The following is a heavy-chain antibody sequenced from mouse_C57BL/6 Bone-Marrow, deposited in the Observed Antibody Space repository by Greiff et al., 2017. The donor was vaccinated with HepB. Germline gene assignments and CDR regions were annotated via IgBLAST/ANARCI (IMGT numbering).Heavy chain of an antibody. CDR1: GYTFTDYY. Sequence: VQLQQSGPVLVKPGASVKMSCKASGYTFTDYYMNWVKQSHGKSLEWIGVINPYNGGTSYNQKFKGKATLTVDKSSSTAYMELNSLTSEDSAVYYCAGAYYSNRYAMDYWGQGTSVTVSS. V-gene: IGHV1-19*01. CDR2: INPYNGGT. J-gene: IGHJ4*01. CDR3: AGAYYSNRYAMDY. D-gene: IGHD2-5*01.